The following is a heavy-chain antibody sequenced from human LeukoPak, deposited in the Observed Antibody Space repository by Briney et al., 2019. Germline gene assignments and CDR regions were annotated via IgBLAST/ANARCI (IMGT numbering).Heavy chain of an antibody. Sequence: PGGSLRLSCAASGFTLSSHGMHWVRQAPGRGLEWVAVIWYDGSTKYYADSVKGRFTISRDNSENTLYLQMNSLTAEDTAVYYCARDGTGYCSGGNCFDYWGQGTLVTVSS. D-gene: IGHD2-15*01. J-gene: IGHJ4*02. CDR1: GFTLSSHG. CDR2: IWYDGSTK. CDR3: ARDGTGYCSGGNCFDY. V-gene: IGHV3-30*19.